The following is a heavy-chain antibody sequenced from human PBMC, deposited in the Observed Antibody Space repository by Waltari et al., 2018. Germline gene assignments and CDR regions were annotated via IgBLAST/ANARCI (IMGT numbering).Heavy chain of an antibody. CDR1: GFNFSTFG. V-gene: IGHV3-7*01. D-gene: IGHD1-26*01. CDR2: INQDGSDK. CDR3: ARGIVGATQYYFDQ. Sequence: EVQLVESGGGLVQPGGSLRRYCADSGFNFSTFGMSWVRQTPGKGLEWVANINQDGSDKYYVDSVKGRFTISRDNAKNSLYLQMNSLRAEDTAVYYCARGIVGATQYYFDQWGQGTLVTVSS. J-gene: IGHJ4*02.